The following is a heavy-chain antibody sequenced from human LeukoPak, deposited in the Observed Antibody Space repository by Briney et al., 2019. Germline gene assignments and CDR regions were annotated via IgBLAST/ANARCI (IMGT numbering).Heavy chain of an antibody. Sequence: GALRLSCAASGFTFSSYEMNWVRQAPGKGLEWVSYISSSGSTIYYADSVKGRFTISRDNSKNTLYLQMNGLRAEDTAVYFCAKTRFQTTVTAGWFDPWGHGTLVTVSS. CDR2: ISSSGSTI. CDR1: GFTFSSYE. CDR3: AKTRFQTTVTAGWFDP. J-gene: IGHJ5*02. D-gene: IGHD2-21*02. V-gene: IGHV3-48*03.